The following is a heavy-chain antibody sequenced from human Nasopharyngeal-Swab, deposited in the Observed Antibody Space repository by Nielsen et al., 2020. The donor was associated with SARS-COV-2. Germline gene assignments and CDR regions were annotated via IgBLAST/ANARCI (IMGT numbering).Heavy chain of an antibody. Sequence: GESLKISCAASGFTFSSSGMHWVRQAPGKGLEWVAFIRYDGSNKYYADSVKGRITISRDNSKNTLYLQMNSLGAEDTAVYYCAKEGGVVVILRYFQHWGQGTLVTVSS. V-gene: IGHV3-30*02. CDR2: IRYDGSNK. CDR3: AKEGGVVVILRYFQH. CDR1: GFTFSSSG. J-gene: IGHJ1*01. D-gene: IGHD2-21*01.